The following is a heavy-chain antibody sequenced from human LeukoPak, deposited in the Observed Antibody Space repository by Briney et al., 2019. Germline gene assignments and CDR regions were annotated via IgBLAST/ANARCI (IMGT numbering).Heavy chain of an antibody. J-gene: IGHJ4*02. CDR2: IYTSGST. CDR3: ASSSTYYYDSSGYYLFDY. V-gene: IGHV4-4*07. D-gene: IGHD3-22*01. Sequence: SETLSLPCTVSGGSISSYYWSWIRQPAGKGLEWIGRIYTSGSTNYNPSLKSRVTMSVDTSKNQFSLKLSSVTAADTAVYYCASSSTYYYDSSGYYLFDYWGQGTLVTVSS. CDR1: GGSISSYY.